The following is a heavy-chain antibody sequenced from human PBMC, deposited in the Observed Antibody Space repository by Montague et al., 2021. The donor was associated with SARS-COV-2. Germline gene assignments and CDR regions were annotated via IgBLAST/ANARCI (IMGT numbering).Heavy chain of an antibody. J-gene: IGHJ5*02. CDR2: IYTSGST. Sequence: TLSLTCTVSGGSISSGSYYWSWIRQPAEKGLEWIGRIYTSGSTNYNPSLKSRVTISVDTSKNQFSLKLSSVTAADTAVYYCARGCSGGSCYPNPFSTWGQGTLVTVSS. V-gene: IGHV4-61*02. CDR3: ARGCSGGSCYPNPFST. CDR1: GGSISSGSYY. D-gene: IGHD2-15*01.